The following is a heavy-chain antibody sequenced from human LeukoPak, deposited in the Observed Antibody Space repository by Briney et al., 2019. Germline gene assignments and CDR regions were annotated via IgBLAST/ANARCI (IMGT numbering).Heavy chain of an antibody. J-gene: IGHJ4*02. V-gene: IGHV3-7*01. CDR3: AREIVGAIKSYFDY. CDR1: GFTFSHFW. Sequence: GGSLRLSCAASGFTFSHFWMSWVRQAPGKGLEWVANIRQDGGLRHYVDSVKGRFTISRDNAENSLYLQMNSLRAEDTAVYYCAREIVGAIKSYFDYWGQGTLVTASS. CDR2: IRQDGGLR. D-gene: IGHD1-26*01.